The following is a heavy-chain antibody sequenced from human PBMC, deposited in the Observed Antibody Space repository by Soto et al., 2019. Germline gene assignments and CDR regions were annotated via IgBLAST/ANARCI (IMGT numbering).Heavy chain of an antibody. CDR2: ISGSGGST. J-gene: IGHJ4*02. Sequence: GSLVLACTASGFTFSSYAMSWVRQAPGKGLEWVSAISGSGGSTYYADSVKGRFTISRDNSKNTLYLQMNSLRAEDTAVYYCAKDGLEGDILTGYWYWGQGTMVTV. CDR1: GFTFSSYA. CDR3: AKDGLEGDILTGYWY. V-gene: IGHV3-23*01. D-gene: IGHD3-9*01.